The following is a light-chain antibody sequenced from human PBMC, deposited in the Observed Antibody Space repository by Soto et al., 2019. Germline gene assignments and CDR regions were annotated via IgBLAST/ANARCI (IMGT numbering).Light chain of an antibody. V-gene: IGKV2-30*01. CDR3: MQATHGPRIT. CDR2: KVS. J-gene: IGKJ5*01. CDR1: QSLVYSDGNTY. Sequence: DVVMTQSPLSLPVTLGQPASISCRSSQSLVYSDGNTYLNWFQQRPGQSPRRLIYKVSNRDSRVQDRFRGSGSGTDFTVKISRVAAEDVGVYYCMQATHGPRITFGQGTRLEIK.